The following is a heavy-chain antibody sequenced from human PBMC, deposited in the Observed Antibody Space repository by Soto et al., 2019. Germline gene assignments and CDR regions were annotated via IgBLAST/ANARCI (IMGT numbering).Heavy chain of an antibody. J-gene: IGHJ3*02. CDR2: INPNSGAT. CDR1: GYTFTDFF. Sequence: ASVKVSCKASGYTFTDFFIPWVRQVPGQGLEWMGWINPNSGATEYAQNRVTMTRDTSISTVYRERGRVTFYDTAVYYCARLGYEKHFHAGFDMWGPGTLVSVS. V-gene: IGHV1-2*02. D-gene: IGHD3-3*02. CDR3: ARLGYEKHFHAGFDM.